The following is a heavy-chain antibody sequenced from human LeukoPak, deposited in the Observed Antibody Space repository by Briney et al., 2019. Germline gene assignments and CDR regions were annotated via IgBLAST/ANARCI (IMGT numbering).Heavy chain of an antibody. CDR2: LFYGGST. CDR3: ARDKVTTVAPNWFDP. V-gene: IGHV4-39*02. Sequence: PSETLSLTCTVSGGSISGRSYFWGWIRQPPGKGLEWVGSLFYGGSTNYNPSLKSRVSISVDTSKNQFSLKLSSVTAADTAVYYCARDKVTTVAPNWFDPWGQGTLVTVSS. J-gene: IGHJ5*02. D-gene: IGHD4-23*01. CDR1: GGSISGRSYF.